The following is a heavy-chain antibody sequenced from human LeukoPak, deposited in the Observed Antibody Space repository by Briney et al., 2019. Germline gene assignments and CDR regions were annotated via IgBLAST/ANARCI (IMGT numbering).Heavy chain of an antibody. V-gene: IGHV4-34*01. Sequence: SETLSLTCAVYGGSFSGYYWSWIRQPPGKGLEWIGEINHSGSTNYNPSLKSRVTISVDTSKNQFSLKLSSVTAADTAVYYCARRDSSGYHFSGYWGQGTLVTVSS. CDR2: INHSGST. D-gene: IGHD3-22*01. CDR3: ARRDSSGYHFSGY. J-gene: IGHJ4*02. CDR1: GGSFSGYY.